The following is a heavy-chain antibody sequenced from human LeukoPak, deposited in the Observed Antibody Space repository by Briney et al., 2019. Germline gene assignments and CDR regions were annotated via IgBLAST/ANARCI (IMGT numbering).Heavy chain of an antibody. V-gene: IGHV4-34*01. D-gene: IGHD5-12*01. CDR3: ARKSGYARDY. J-gene: IGHJ4*02. CDR2: INHSGST. Sequence: ECSGEINHSGSTTNHNPSLKSRVTMSVDTSKNQFSLKMTSVTAADTAVYYCARKSGYARDYWGQGTLVIVSS.